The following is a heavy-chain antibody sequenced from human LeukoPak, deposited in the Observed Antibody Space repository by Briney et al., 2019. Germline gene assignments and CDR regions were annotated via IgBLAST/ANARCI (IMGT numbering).Heavy chain of an antibody. J-gene: IGHJ4*02. Sequence: SGGSLRLSCSASGFSFSSYTMYWVRQAPGKGLEYVSAISSNGDRTYYADSVKGRFTISRDNSKNTLYLQMSSLRPEDTAVYYCVKAPVDTALYDYWGQGTLVTVSS. CDR2: ISSNGDRT. D-gene: IGHD5-18*01. CDR3: VKAPVDTALYDY. V-gene: IGHV3-64D*06. CDR1: GFSFSSYT.